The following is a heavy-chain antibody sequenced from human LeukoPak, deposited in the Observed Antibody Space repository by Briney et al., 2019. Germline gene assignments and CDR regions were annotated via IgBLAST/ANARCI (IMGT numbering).Heavy chain of an antibody. CDR3: AELGITMIGGV. Sequence: GGSLRLSCAASGFTFSSYEMNWVRQAPGKGLEWVSYISSSGSTIYYADSVKRRFTISRDNAKNSLYLQMNSLRAEDTAVYYCAELGITMIGGVWGKGTTVTISS. D-gene: IGHD3-10*02. J-gene: IGHJ6*04. CDR1: GFTFSSYE. CDR2: ISSSGSTI. V-gene: IGHV3-48*03.